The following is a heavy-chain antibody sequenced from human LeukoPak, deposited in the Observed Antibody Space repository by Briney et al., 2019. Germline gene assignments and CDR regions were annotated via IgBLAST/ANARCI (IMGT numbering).Heavy chain of an antibody. V-gene: IGHV3-23*01. D-gene: IGHD3-3*01. J-gene: IGHJ4*02. CDR2: ISGSGGST. Sequence: GGSLRLSCAASGFTFSSYAMSWVRQAPGKGLEWVSAISGSGGSTYYADSVKGRFTISRDNSKNTLYLQMNSLRAEDTAVYYRAKPNDFWSGWEDYWGQGTLVTVSS. CDR3: AKPNDFWSGWEDY. CDR1: GFTFSSYA.